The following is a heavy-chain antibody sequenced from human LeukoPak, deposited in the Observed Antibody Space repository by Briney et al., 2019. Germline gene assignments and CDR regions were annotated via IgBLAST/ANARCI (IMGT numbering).Heavy chain of an antibody. CDR3: ARGGDIVGTSRSAFDI. V-gene: IGHV3-53*01. CDR1: GFTLSNNY. CDR2: IYSGGST. J-gene: IGHJ3*02. D-gene: IGHD1-26*01. Sequence: GGSLRLSCEPSGFTLSNNYMSWVRQAPGKGLEWVSLIYSGGSTDYADSVKGRFTISRDNSKNTLYLQMNSLRAEDTAVYYCARGGDIVGTSRSAFDIWGQGTMVTVSS.